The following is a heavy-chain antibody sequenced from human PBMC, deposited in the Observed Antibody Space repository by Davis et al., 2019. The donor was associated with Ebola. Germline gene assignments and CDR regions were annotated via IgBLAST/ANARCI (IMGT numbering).Heavy chain of an antibody. Sequence: ASVKVSCKASGHTFSNSVISWVRQAPGQGLEWVGWISVYNGNTGYAQNLQGRVAMTADTSTNTVFMELKSLRFDDTAVYYCARDVTGGGNNWFDPWGQGTRVTVSS. D-gene: IGHD2-8*02. V-gene: IGHV1-18*01. CDR1: GHTFSNSV. CDR3: ARDVTGGGNNWFDP. J-gene: IGHJ5*02. CDR2: ISVYNGNT.